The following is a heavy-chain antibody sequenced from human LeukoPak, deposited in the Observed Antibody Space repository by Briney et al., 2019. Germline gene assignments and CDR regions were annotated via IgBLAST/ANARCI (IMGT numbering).Heavy chain of an antibody. Sequence: SETLSVTCAVYGGSFSGYYWSWIRQPRGKGLEWIGEINHSGSTNYNPSLKSRVTISVDTSKNQFSLKLSSVTAADTAVYYCARPYSSSWYRDYYYYGMDVWGQGTTVTVSS. V-gene: IGHV4-34*01. J-gene: IGHJ6*02. CDR1: GGSFSGYY. CDR3: ARPYSSSWYRDYYYYGMDV. D-gene: IGHD6-13*01. CDR2: INHSGST.